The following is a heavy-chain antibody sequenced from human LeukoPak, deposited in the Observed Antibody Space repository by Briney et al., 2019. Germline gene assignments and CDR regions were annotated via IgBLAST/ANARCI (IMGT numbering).Heavy chain of an antibody. CDR2: KSYDGSNK. J-gene: IGHJ4*02. CDR1: GFTFSSYA. D-gene: IGHD3-22*01. Sequence: GGSLRLSCAASGFTFSSYAMHWVRQAPGKGLEWVAVKSYDGSNKYYADSVKGRFTISRDNSKNTLYLQMNSLRAEDTAVYYCARGPTYYYDSSGLSYWGQGTLVTVSS. CDR3: ARGPTYYYDSSGLSY. V-gene: IGHV3-30*04.